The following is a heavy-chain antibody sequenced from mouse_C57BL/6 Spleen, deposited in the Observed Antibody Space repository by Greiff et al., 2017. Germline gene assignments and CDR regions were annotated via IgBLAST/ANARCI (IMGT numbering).Heavy chain of an antibody. D-gene: IGHD1-1*01. CDR3: ARFGSSYGAWFAY. CDR1: GYTFTSYW. CDR2: IYPGSGST. V-gene: IGHV1-55*01. Sequence: VKLMESGAELVKPGASVKMSCKASGYTFTSYWITWVKQRPGQGLEWIGDIYPGSGSTNYNEKFKSKATLTVDTSSSTAYMQLSSLTSEDSAVYYCARFGSSYGAWFAYWGQGTLVTVSA. J-gene: IGHJ3*01.